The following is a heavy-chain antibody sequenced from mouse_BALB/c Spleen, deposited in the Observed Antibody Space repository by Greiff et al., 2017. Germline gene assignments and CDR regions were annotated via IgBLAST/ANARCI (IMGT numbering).Heavy chain of an antibody. CDR3: ARVQVRRGGDY. V-gene: IGHV3-6*02. CDR1: GYSITSGYY. J-gene: IGHJ2*01. D-gene: IGHD2-14*01. CDR2: ISYDGSN. Sequence: EVQRVESGPGLVKPSQSLSLTCSVTGYSITSGYYWNWIRQFPGNKLEWMGYISYDGSNNYNPSLKNRISITRDTSKNQFFLKLNSVTTEDTATYYCARVQVRRGGDYWGQGTTLTVSS.